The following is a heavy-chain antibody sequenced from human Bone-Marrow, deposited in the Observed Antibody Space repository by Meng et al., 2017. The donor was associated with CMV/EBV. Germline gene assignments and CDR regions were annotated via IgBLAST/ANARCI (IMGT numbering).Heavy chain of an antibody. CDR1: GGTFSSYA. CDR3: AREEKVQDIVVVVAANLFVPYGMDV. V-gene: IGHV1-69*06. J-gene: IGHJ6*02. D-gene: IGHD2-15*01. Sequence: SVKVSCKASGGTFSSYAISWVRQAPGQGLEWMGGIIPIFGTANYAQKFQGRVTITADKSTSTAYMELSSLRSEDTAVYYCAREEKVQDIVVVVAANLFVPYGMDVWGQGTTVTVSS. CDR2: IIPIFGTA.